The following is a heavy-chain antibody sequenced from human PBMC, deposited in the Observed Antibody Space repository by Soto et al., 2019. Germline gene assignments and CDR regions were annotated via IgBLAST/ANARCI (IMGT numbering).Heavy chain of an antibody. D-gene: IGHD3-22*01. V-gene: IGHV3-23*01. J-gene: IGHJ4*02. CDR1: GFTFSSFA. CDR2: ISGSGGST. Sequence: EVQLLESGGGLVQPGGSLRLSCAASGFTFSSFAMSWVRQAPGKGLEWVSGISGSGGSTNYADSVKGRFTISRDNSKNTRYLQMNSLRAEDTAVYYCAILGLYESSGYGSWGQGTLVTVSS. CDR3: AILGLYESSGYGS.